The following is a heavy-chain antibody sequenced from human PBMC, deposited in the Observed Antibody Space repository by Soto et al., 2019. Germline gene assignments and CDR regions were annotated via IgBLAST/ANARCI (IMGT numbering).Heavy chain of an antibody. CDR2: ISYDGTDK. J-gene: IGHJ6*02. V-gene: IGHV3-30-3*02. Sequence: GGSLRLSCAASGFTFRSYSMHWVRQAPGKGLEWVAVISYDGTDKYYADSVKGRFTISRDNSKDTLYLQMNSLRAEDTAVYYCAKQYCSGGSCYYYYGMDVWGQGTTVTVSS. CDR1: GFTFRSYS. D-gene: IGHD2-15*01. CDR3: AKQYCSGGSCYYYYGMDV.